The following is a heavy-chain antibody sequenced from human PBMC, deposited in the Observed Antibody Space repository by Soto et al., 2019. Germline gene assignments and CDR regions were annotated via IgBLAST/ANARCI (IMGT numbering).Heavy chain of an antibody. CDR2: IYYSGST. V-gene: IGHV4-30-4*01. D-gene: IGHD3-10*01. J-gene: IGHJ6*02. CDR3: ARAGSRPYYYYYGMDV. CDR1: GGSISSGDYY. Sequence: QVQLQESGPGLVKPSQTLSLTCTVSGGSISSGDYYWSWIRQPPGKGLEWIGYIYYSGSTYYNPSLMSRVTISVDTSKNQFSLKLSSVTAADTAVYYYARAGSRPYYYYYGMDVWGQGTTVTVSS.